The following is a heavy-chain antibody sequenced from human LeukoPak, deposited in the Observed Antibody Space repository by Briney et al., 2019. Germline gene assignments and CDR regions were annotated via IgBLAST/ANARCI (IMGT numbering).Heavy chain of an antibody. CDR3: AKEAKPKFAYSGSYYGAFDI. CDR1: GGSISSYY. J-gene: IGHJ3*02. Sequence: PSETLSLTCTVCGGSISSYYWSWIRQPPGKGLEWIGYIYYSGSTNYNPSLKSRVTISVDTSKNQFSLKLSSVTAADTAVYYCAKEAKPKFAYSGSYYGAFDIWGQGTMVTVSS. CDR2: IYYSGST. D-gene: IGHD1-26*01. V-gene: IGHV4-59*01.